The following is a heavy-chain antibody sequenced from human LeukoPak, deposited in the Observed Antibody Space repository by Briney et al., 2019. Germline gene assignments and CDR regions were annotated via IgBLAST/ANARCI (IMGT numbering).Heavy chain of an antibody. CDR1: GFTFSSYA. J-gene: IGHJ4*02. V-gene: IGHV3-23*01. CDR3: AKDIPGGFDY. Sequence: PGGSLRLSCEASGFTFSSYAMSWVRQAPGKGLEWVSAISGSGGSTYYADSLKGRFTITRDNSNSTLYLHMNSRRAEDTAVYYCAKDIPGGFDYWVQGTLVTVSS. CDR2: ISGSGGST. D-gene: IGHD2-2*02.